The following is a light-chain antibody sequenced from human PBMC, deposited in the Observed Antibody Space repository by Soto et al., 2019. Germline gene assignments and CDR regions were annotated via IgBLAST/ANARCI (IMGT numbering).Light chain of an antibody. CDR2: AAY. V-gene: IGKV1-27*01. J-gene: IGKJ4*01. CDR1: QDISTY. Sequence: DIQMTQAPSSLSASVGDRVTITCRARQDISTYLAWYQQKPGKVPKLLSSAAYTLQSGVPPRFSGSGSGTDFPLTISSLQPEEVATYYCQKYDNDPLTFGGGTKVEIK. CDR3: QKYDNDPLT.